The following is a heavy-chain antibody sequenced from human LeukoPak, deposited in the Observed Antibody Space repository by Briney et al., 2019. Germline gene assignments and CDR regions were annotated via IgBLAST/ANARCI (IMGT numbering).Heavy chain of an antibody. CDR3: ARWTSMVVTGFDY. Sequence: TLSLTCTVSGGSISSDGYYLSWIRQHPGEGLEWIGYIYSSGSTYYNPSLKSRVTISVDTSKNQLSLKLSSVTAADTAVYYCARWTSMVVTGFDYWGQGTLVTVSS. J-gene: IGHJ4*02. CDR1: GGSISSDGYY. CDR2: IYSSGST. D-gene: IGHD4/OR15-4a*01. V-gene: IGHV4-31*03.